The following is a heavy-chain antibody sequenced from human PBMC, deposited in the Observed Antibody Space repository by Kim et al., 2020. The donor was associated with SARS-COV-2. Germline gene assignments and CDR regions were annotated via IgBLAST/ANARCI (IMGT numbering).Heavy chain of an antibody. J-gene: IGHJ4*02. CDR3: AKGARGSGAGGFDY. V-gene: IGHV3-33*06. D-gene: IGHD3-10*01. Sequence: ADSVHGRFTITRDNAKNTLYHEMNSLGADDTTIYDCAKGARGSGAGGFDYWGQGTLVTVSS.